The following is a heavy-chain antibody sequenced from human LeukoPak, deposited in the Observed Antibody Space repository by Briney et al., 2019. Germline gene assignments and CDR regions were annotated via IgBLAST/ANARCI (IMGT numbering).Heavy chain of an antibody. D-gene: IGHD3-10*01. V-gene: IGHV3-23*01. CDR1: GFTFSSYA. CDR3: AKSYYGSGSYYDPIYAFDI. J-gene: IGHJ3*02. CDR2: ISGSGGST. Sequence: GGSLRLSCAASGFTFSSYAMSWVRQAPGKGLEWVSAISGSGGSTYYADSVKGRFTISRDNSKNTLYLQMNSLRAEDTAVYYCAKSYYGSGSYYDPIYAFDIWGQGTMVTVSS.